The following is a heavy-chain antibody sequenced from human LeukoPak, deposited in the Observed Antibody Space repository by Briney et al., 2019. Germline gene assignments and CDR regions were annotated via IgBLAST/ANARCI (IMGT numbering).Heavy chain of an antibody. Sequence: ASVKVSCKASGGTFSSYAISWVRQAHGQGLEWMGWMNPNSGNTGYAQKFQGRVTMTRNTSISTAYMELSSLRSEDTAVYYCISSSGWSFDYWGQGTLVTVSS. D-gene: IGHD6-19*01. CDR1: GGTFSSYA. CDR2: MNPNSGNT. CDR3: ISSSGWSFDY. V-gene: IGHV1-8*02. J-gene: IGHJ4*02.